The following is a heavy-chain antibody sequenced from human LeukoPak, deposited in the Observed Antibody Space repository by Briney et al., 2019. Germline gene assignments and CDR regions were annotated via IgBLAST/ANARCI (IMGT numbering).Heavy chain of an antibody. Sequence: GESLKISCKGSGYSFTSYWIGWVRQMPGKGLERMGIIYPGDSDTRYSPSFQGQVTISADKSISTAYLQWSSLKASDTAMYYCARRKEGDSSGWYYFDYWGQGTLVTVSS. J-gene: IGHJ4*02. V-gene: IGHV5-51*01. D-gene: IGHD6-19*01. CDR3: ARRKEGDSSGWYYFDY. CDR2: IYPGDSDT. CDR1: GYSFTSYW.